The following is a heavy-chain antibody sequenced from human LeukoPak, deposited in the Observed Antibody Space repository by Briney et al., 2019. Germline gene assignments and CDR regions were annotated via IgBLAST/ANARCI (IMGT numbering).Heavy chain of an antibody. CDR1: GGSIASGGYY. CDR3: AREGGFYRPLDY. D-gene: IGHD3-3*01. J-gene: IGHJ4*02. CDR2: VHLDGRT. V-gene: IGHV4-39*07. Sequence: SETLSLTCTVSGGSIASGGYYWTWIRQPPGKGLEWIGEVHLDGRTNYNPSLKSRLIMSVDLPENHISLKLTSVTAADTAVYYCAREGGFYRPLDYSGQGTLVTVSS.